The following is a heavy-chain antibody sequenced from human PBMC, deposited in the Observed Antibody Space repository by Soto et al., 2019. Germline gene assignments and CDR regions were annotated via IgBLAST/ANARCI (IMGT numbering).Heavy chain of an antibody. J-gene: IGHJ3*02. Sequence: EVQLVESGGGLVQPGRSLRLSCAASGFTFDDYAMHWVRQAPGKGLEWVSGISWNSGSIGYADSVKGRFTISRDNAKNSLYQQMNSLRAEDTALYYCAGFVATVTGHDAFDIWGQGTMVTVSS. CDR1: GFTFDDYA. D-gene: IGHD4-17*01. CDR3: AGFVATVTGHDAFDI. V-gene: IGHV3-9*01. CDR2: ISWNSGSI.